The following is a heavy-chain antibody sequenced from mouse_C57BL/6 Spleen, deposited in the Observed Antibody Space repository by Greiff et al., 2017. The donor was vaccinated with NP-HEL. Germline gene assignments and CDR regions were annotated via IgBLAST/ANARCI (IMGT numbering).Heavy chain of an antibody. CDR3: ARSDYGSSLYYFDY. V-gene: IGHV1-18*01. J-gene: IGHJ2*01. CDR1: GYTFTDYN. CDR2: INPNNGGT. Sequence: EVQLQQSGPELVKPGASVKIPCKASGYTFTDYNMDWVKQSHGKSLEWIGDINPNNGGTIYNQKFKGKATLTVDKSSSTAYMELRSLTSEDTAVYYCARSDYGSSLYYFDYWGQGTTLTVSS. D-gene: IGHD1-1*01.